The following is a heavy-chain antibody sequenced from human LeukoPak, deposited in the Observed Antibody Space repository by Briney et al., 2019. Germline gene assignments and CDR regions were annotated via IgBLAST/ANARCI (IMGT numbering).Heavy chain of an antibody. J-gene: IGHJ6*02. D-gene: IGHD3-3*01. V-gene: IGHV1-8*01. CDR2: MNPNSGNT. CDR1: GYTLTELS. Sequence: GASVKVSCKVSGYTLTELSMHWVRQAAGQGLEWMGWMNPNSGNTGFAQKFQGKVTMTRNTSISTAYKELSSLRSEDTAVYYCARGPLFGVVPRTYYYYYYGMDVWGQGTTVTVSS. CDR3: ARGPLFGVVPRTYYYYYYGMDV.